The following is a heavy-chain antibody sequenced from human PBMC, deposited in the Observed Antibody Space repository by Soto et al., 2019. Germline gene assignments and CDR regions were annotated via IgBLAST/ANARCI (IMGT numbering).Heavy chain of an antibody. J-gene: IGHJ4*02. D-gene: IGHD1-26*01. CDR3: AREGKWDLLTTGYYFDY. V-gene: IGHV1-69*01. CDR2: IIPIFGTA. CDR1: GGTFSSYA. Sequence: QVQLVQSGAKVKKPGSSVKVSCKASGGTFSSYAISWVRQAPGQGLVWMGGIIPIFGTANYAQKFQGRVTITAYESTSTAYMELSSLRSEDTAVYYSAREGKWDLLTTGYYFDYWGQGTLVTVSS.